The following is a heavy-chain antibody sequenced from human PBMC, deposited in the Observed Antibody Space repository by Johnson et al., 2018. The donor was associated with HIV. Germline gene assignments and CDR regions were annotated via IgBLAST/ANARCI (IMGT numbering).Heavy chain of an antibody. V-gene: IGHV3-30*04. Sequence: QVQLVESGGGVVRPGGSLRLSCAASGFTFSSYAMHWVRQAPGKGLEWVAVISYDGSNQYYADSVKGRFTISRDNSKNTVFMQMNSLRAEDTAVYYCAREEVTIFGVAYDAFDIWGQGTMVTVSS. CDR1: GFTFSSYA. CDR3: AREEVTIFGVAYDAFDI. J-gene: IGHJ3*02. CDR2: ISYDGSNQ. D-gene: IGHD3-3*01.